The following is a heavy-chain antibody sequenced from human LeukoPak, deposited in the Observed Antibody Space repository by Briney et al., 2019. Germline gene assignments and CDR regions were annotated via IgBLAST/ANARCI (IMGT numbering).Heavy chain of an antibody. D-gene: IGHD4-23*01. CDR2: ISYDGSNK. V-gene: IGHV3-30-3*01. J-gene: IGHJ4*02. Sequence: GGSLRLSCAASGFTFSSYAMHWVRQAPGKGLEWVAVISYDGSNKYYADSVKGRFTISRDNSENTLYLQMNSLRAEDTAVYYCARRLGGNSGHFDSWGQGTLVTVSS. CDR3: ARRLGGNSGHFDS. CDR1: GFTFSSYA.